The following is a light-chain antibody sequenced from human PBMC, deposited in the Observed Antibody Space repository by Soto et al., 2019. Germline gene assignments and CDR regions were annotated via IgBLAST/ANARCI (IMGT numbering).Light chain of an antibody. CDR2: DAS. Sequence: AIQLTQSPSSLSASVGDRVTITCRASQAISTLFAWYRQKPGRAPKLLIFDASSLETGVPSRFSGSGSGADFTLTISSLQPEDFATYYCQQFYDYPPTFGGGTKVDIK. CDR3: QQFYDYPPT. J-gene: IGKJ4*01. V-gene: IGKV1D-13*01. CDR1: QAISTL.